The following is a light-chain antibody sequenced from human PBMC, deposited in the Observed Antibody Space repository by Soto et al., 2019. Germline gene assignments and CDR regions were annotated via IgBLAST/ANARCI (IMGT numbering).Light chain of an antibody. Sequence: EIVMTQSPATLSVSPGETATLSCRASQSVGSNLAWYQQKPGQPPRLLIYGASTRATGIPARFSGGGAGTEFTLNICSLEYQDFAIYVFKYYKNYPPDRTFGQGTKVEIK. CDR1: QSVGSN. CDR3: KYYKNYPPDRT. CDR2: GAS. V-gene: IGKV3-15*01. J-gene: IGKJ1*01.